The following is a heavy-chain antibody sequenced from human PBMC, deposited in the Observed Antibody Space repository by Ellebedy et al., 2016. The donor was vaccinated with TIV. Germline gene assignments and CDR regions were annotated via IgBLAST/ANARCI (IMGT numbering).Heavy chain of an antibody. CDR2: IYSGGST. V-gene: IGHV3-53*01. D-gene: IGHD6-6*01. CDR3: ARRPNYYGMDV. CDR1: GFTVSSNY. Sequence: GESLKISCAASGFTVSSNYMSWVRQAPGKGLEWVSFIYSGGSTYYADSVKGRFTISSDNSKNTLYLQMNSLRAEDTAVYYCARRPNYYGMDVWGQGTTVTVSS. J-gene: IGHJ6*02.